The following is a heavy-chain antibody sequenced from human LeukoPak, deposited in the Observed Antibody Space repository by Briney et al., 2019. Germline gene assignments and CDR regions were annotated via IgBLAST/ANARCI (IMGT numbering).Heavy chain of an antibody. J-gene: IGHJ4*02. Sequence: GGSLRLSCAASGFTFSSYAMSWVRQAPGKGPEWVSAISGSGGSTYYADSVKGRFTISRDNSKNTLYLQMNSLRAEDTAVYYCAKIPYGSGSYSPWYYFDYWGQGTLVTVSS. D-gene: IGHD3-10*01. CDR2: ISGSGGST. V-gene: IGHV3-23*01. CDR1: GFTFSSYA. CDR3: AKIPYGSGSYSPWYYFDY.